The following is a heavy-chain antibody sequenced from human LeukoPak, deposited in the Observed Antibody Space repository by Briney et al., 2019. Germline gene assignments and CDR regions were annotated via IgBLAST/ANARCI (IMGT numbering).Heavy chain of an antibody. V-gene: IGHV1-2*02. Sequence: ASVKVSCKASGYNFTGYYLHWVRQAPGQGLEWMGWINPHSGDTDYAQKFQGRVTMTRDTSISTAYMELSRLRSDDTAVYYCARWGGHCTSGLCYYFDCWGQGTLVTVSS. CDR3: ARWGGHCTSGLCYYFDC. CDR1: GYNFTGYY. CDR2: INPHSGDT. D-gene: IGHD2-8*01. J-gene: IGHJ4*02.